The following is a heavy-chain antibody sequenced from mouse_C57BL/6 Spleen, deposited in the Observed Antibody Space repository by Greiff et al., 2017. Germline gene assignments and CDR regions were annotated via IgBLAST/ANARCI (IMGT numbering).Heavy chain of an antibody. V-gene: IGHV1-64*01. CDR3: ARSLGNWDHYYFDY. J-gene: IGHJ2*01. D-gene: IGHD4-1*01. CDR2: IHPNSGST. CDR1: GYTFTSYW. Sequence: VQLQQPGAELVKPGASVKLSCKASGYTFTSYWMHWVKQRPGPGLEWIGMIHPNSGSTNYNEKFKSKATLTVDKSSSTAYMQLSSLTSEDSAVYYCARSLGNWDHYYFDYWGQGTTRTVSS.